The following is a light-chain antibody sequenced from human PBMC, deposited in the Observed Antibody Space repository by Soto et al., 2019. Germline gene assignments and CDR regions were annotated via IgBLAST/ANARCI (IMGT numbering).Light chain of an antibody. Sequence: EIVLTQSPGTLSLSPGERDTLSCRASQSVSSSYLAWYQQKPGQAPRLLIYGASSRATGIPDRFSGSGSGTDFTLAISRLEPDDFSVYYCQQYGSSPLITFGPGTKVDIK. CDR1: QSVSSSY. J-gene: IGKJ3*01. CDR3: QQYGSSPLIT. CDR2: GAS. V-gene: IGKV3-20*01.